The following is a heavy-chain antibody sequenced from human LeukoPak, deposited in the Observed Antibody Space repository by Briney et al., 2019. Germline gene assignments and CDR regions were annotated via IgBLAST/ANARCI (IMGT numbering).Heavy chain of an antibody. CDR1: GFMFTSYW. V-gene: IGHV3-7*03. Sequence: GGSLRLSCAASGFMFTSYWMSWVRQAPGKGLEWVANINQDGSAKYYVDSVKGRFTISRDNAKNSQYLQMNSLRVEDTALYYCARAQTYGDSRLLLDYWGQGTLVTVSS. D-gene: IGHD4-17*01. J-gene: IGHJ4*02. CDR3: ARAQTYGDSRLLLDY. CDR2: INQDGSAK.